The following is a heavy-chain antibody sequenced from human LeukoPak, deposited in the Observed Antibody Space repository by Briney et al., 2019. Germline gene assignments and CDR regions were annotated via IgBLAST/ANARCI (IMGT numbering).Heavy chain of an antibody. CDR3: ARETGEQWLPQY. Sequence: GASVKVSCKASGYTFTGYYMHWVRQAPGQGLEWMGWINPNSGGTNYAQKFQGRVTMTRDTSISTVYMELSRLRSDDTAVYYCARETGEQWLPQYWGQGTLVTVSS. D-gene: IGHD6-19*01. CDR2: INPNSGGT. J-gene: IGHJ4*02. CDR1: GYTFTGYY. V-gene: IGHV1-2*02.